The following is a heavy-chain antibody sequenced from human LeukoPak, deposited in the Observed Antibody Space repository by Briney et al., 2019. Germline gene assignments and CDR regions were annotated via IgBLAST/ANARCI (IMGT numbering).Heavy chain of an antibody. CDR1: GGSISSYY. CDR3: ARGDNYGGIDY. CDR2: IYYSGST. Sequence: SETLSLTCTVSGGSISSYYWSSIRQPPGKGLEWIGYIYYSGSTNYNPSLKSRVTISVDTSKNQFSLKLSSVTAADTAVYYCARGDNYGGIDYWGQGTLVTVSS. D-gene: IGHD4-23*01. J-gene: IGHJ4*02. V-gene: IGHV4-59*08.